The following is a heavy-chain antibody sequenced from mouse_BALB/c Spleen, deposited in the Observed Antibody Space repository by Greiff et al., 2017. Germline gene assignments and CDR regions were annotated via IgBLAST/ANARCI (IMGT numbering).Heavy chain of an antibody. J-gene: IGHJ2*01. CDR3: ARGGYYYGSSYLHYFDY. V-gene: IGHV1-18*01. CDR2: INPNNGGT. D-gene: IGHD1-1*01. CDR1: GYTFTDYN. Sequence: VQLQQSGPELVKPGASVKIPCKASGYTFTDYNMDWVKQSHGKSLEWIGDINPNNGGTIYNQKFKGKATLTVDKSSSTAYMELRSLTSEDTAVYYCARGGYYYGSSYLHYFDYWGQGTTLTVSS.